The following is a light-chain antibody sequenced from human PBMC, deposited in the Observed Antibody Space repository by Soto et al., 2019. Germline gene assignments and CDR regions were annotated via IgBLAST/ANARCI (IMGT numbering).Light chain of an antibody. CDR3: SSYAVSDSLV. CDR2: EVN. J-gene: IGLJ3*02. CDR1: SSDVGGYDY. Sequence: QAVVTQPPSASGSPGQSVTLSCTGTSSDVGGYDYVSWYQQHPGKVPKLMISEVNKRPSGVPDRFSGSKSGNTASLTVSGLQTEDEADYYCSSYAVSDSLVFGGGTKLTVL. V-gene: IGLV2-8*01.